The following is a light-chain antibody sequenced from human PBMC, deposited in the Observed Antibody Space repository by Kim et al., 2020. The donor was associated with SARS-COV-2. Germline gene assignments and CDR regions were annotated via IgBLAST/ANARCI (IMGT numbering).Light chain of an antibody. CDR3: QQYSNWPKT. Sequence: EIVMTQSPATLSVSPGERATLSCRTSQSVSSYLAWYQQKPGQAPTLLIYGASTRATGIAARFSGSGSGTEFTLTISSLQSEDFAVYYCQQYSNWPKTFGQGTKVDIK. V-gene: IGKV3-15*01. CDR2: GAS. J-gene: IGKJ1*01. CDR1: QSVSSY.